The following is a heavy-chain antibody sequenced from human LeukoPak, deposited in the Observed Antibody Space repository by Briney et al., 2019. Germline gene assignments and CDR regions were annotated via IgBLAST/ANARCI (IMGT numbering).Heavy chain of an antibody. CDR3: ASLTTPYSSSWSYYFDY. J-gene: IGHJ4*02. V-gene: IGHV4-59*01. CDR1: GGSLSSYY. CDR2: IYYSGST. Sequence: SETLSLTCAVSGGSLSSYYWSWVRQPPGKGLEWIGYIYYSGSTNYNPSLKSRVTTSVDTSKNQFSLKLSSVTAADTAVYYCASLTTPYSSSWSYYFDYWGQGTLVTVSS. D-gene: IGHD6-13*01.